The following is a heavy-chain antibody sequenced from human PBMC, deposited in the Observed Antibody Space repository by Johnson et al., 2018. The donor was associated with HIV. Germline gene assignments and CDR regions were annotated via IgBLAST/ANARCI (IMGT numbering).Heavy chain of an antibody. CDR1: GFTFSDYY. Sequence: QVQLVESGGGLVKPGGSLRLSCAASGFTFSDYYMSWIRQAPGKGLEWVSYISSSGSTIYYADSVKGRFTISRDNSKTTLYLQMNSLRAEDTAVYYCARASHSSGWYGRLGDAFDIWGQGTMVTVSS. CDR2: ISSSGSTI. D-gene: IGHD6-19*01. CDR3: ARASHSSGWYGRLGDAFDI. V-gene: IGHV3-11*04. J-gene: IGHJ3*02.